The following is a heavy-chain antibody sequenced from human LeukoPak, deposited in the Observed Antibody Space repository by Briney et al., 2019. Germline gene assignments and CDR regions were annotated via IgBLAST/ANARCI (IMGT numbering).Heavy chain of an antibody. CDR1: GFCFSSYW. V-gene: IGHV3-7*01. D-gene: IGHD2/OR15-2a*01. CDR2: INPDGGKK. CDR3: ASQPAVIDLDC. Sequence: GGSLRLSCAASGFCFSSYWMTWVRQAPGKGLEWVANINPDGGKKTYVDSVKGRFTISRDNAKNSLYLQMSSLRVEDTAVYYCASQPAVIDLDCWGQGTLVTVSS. J-gene: IGHJ4*02.